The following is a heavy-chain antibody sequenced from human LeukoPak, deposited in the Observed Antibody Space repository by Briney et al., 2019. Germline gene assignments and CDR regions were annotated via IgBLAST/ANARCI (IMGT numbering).Heavy chain of an antibody. D-gene: IGHD6-19*01. CDR3: ARGGTSSGWYYFDY. J-gene: IGHJ4*02. Sequence: PGGSLRLSCAASGFIFSSYGMHWVRQAPGKGLEWVAVISYDGSNKYYADSVKGRFTISRDNSKNTLYLQMNSLRAEDTAVYYCARGGTSSGWYYFDYWGQGTLVTVSS. V-gene: IGHV3-30*03. CDR2: ISYDGSNK. CDR1: GFIFSSYG.